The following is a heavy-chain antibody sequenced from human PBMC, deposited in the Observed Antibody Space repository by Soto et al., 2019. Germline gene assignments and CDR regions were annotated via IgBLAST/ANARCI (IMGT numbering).Heavy chain of an antibody. Sequence: QVQLQQWGAGLLKPSETLSLTCAVYGGSFSGYYWSWIRQPPGKGLEWIGEINHSGSTNYNPSLKSRVTISVDTSKNQFSLKLSSVTAADTAVYYCLGCYYYYGMDVWGQGTTVTVSS. J-gene: IGHJ6*02. CDR3: LGCYYYYGMDV. CDR2: INHSGST. V-gene: IGHV4-34*01. D-gene: IGHD1-26*01. CDR1: GGSFSGYY.